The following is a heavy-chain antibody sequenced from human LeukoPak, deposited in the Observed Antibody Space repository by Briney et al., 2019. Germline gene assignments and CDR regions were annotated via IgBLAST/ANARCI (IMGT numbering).Heavy chain of an antibody. J-gene: IGHJ4*02. CDR1: GGTFSSYA. V-gene: IGHV1-69*05. CDR2: IIPIFGTA. D-gene: IGHD3-22*01. CDR3: AGTRYYDSSGYYYTL. Sequence: SVKVSCKASGGTFSSYAISWVRQAPGQGLEWMGRIIPIFGTANYAQKFQGRVTITTDESTSTAYMELSSLRSEDTAVYYYAGTRYYDSSGYYYTLWGQGTLVTVSS.